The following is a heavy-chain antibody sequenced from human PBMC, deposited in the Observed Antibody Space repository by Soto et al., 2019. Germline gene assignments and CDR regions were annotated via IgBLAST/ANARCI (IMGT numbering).Heavy chain of an antibody. V-gene: IGHV3-30-3*01. D-gene: IGHD3-3*01. CDR1: GFIFSQYV. CDR3: AREGVGPYDFWSGYYVH. J-gene: IGHJ4*01. CDR2: ISYDATNQ. Sequence: QVQLVESGGGVVQPGRSLRLSCTASGFIFSQYVMHWVRQAPGKGLEWVAIISYDATNQYYAASVRGRFTISRDNSNNTVYLQMNRLSAEDTAVCYCAREGVGPYDFWSGYYVHWGHGTQVTVSS.